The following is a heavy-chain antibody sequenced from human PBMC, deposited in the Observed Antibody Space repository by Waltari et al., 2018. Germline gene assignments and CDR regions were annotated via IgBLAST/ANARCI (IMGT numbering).Heavy chain of an antibody. CDR1: GYSISSGYY. J-gene: IGHJ5*02. Sequence: QVQPQESGPGLVKPSETLSLTCTVSGYSISSGYYWGWIRQPPGKGLEWIGSIYHSGSTYYNPSLKSRVTISVDTSKNQFSLKLSSVTAADTAVYYCARDPYYDFWSGLNWFDPWGQGTLVTVSS. D-gene: IGHD3-3*01. V-gene: IGHV4-38-2*02. CDR2: IYHSGST. CDR3: ARDPYYDFWSGLNWFDP.